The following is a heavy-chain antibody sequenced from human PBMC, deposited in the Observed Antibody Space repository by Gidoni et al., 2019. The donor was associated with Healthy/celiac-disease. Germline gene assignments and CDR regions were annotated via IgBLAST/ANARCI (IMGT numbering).Heavy chain of an antibody. CDR1: VGSFSGYY. V-gene: IGHV4-34*01. CDR3: ARGPWGLGDY. J-gene: IGHJ4*02. CDR2: INHSGST. D-gene: IGHD3-16*01. Sequence: QVQLQQWGAGVSKPSETLSLTCAVYVGSFSGYYWSWIRQPPGKGLDWIGEINHSGSTNYNPSLKSRVTISVDTSKNQFSLKLSSVTAADTAVYYCARGPWGLGDYWGQGTLVTVSS.